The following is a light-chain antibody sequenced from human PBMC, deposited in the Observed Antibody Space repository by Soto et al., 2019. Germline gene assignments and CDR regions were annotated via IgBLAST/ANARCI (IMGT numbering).Light chain of an antibody. V-gene: IGLV1-40*01. CDR2: GND. J-gene: IGLJ1*01. Sequence: QSVLTQPPSVSGAAGQRVTISCTGSSSNIGAPYDVQWYQQLPGTAPKLLIYGNDKRPFGVPGRFSASRSGTSASLAITGLQAEDEADFYCQSYDNTLRGFVFGTGTKVTVL. CDR3: QSYDNTLRGFV. CDR1: SSNIGAPYD.